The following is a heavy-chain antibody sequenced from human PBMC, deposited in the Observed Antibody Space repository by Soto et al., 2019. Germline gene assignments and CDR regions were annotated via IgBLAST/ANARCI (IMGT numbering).Heavy chain of an antibody. J-gene: IGHJ6*02. V-gene: IGHV4-31*03. CDR2: VSPSGTT. CDR1: GDSISVGYY. CDR3: ARDRGSYGMDV. Sequence: QVQLQESGPGLVKPSQTLSLTRTVSGDSISVGYYWSWIRQHPGKGLEWIGYVSPSGTTYYNPSLKSRVSISTDTSKNQFSLEVSSVTAADTAVYYCARDRGSYGMDVWGQGTTVTVSS.